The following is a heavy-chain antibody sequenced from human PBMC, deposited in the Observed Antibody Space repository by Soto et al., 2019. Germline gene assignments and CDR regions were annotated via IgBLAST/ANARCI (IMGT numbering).Heavy chain of an antibody. V-gene: IGHV1-8*01. D-gene: IGHD2-8*02. Sequence: QVQLVQSGAEVKKPGASMRVSCNTSGFSFTSFEIHWVRQAPGQGLEWVGRINPKSGDTVFAQRFQGRAAMTRNTSISTVDLEMSGLKVEDRAVYYCARDRGGLAGGVLDYRGQGTPVTVSS. CDR2: INPKSGDT. CDR3: ARDRGGLAGGVLDY. CDR1: GFSFTSFE. J-gene: IGHJ4*02.